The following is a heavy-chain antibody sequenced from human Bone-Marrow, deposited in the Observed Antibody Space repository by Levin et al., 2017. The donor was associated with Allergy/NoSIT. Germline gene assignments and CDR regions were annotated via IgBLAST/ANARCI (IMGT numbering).Heavy chain of an antibody. Sequence: KSSETLSLTCTVSGGSFSDYVWLWIRQSPGTAPEWIGQINHSGFTDYNPSLKSRVTISLDTPKSQFSLRLRSVTAAGAAIYYWARGRREAVWTWSILNYYYYGMAVWGQGTTVGVSS. CDR3: ARGRREAVWTWSILNYYYYGMAV. J-gene: IGHJ6*02. CDR2: INHSGFT. D-gene: IGHD1-1*01. CDR1: GGSFSDYV. V-gene: IGHV4-34*01.